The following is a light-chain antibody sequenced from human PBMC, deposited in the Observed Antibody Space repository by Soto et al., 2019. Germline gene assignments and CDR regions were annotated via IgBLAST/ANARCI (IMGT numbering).Light chain of an antibody. Sequence: EIVMTQSPATLSVSPGERVTLSCRASQSAISNLAWYQQKPGQTPRLLIYDASTRATDIPARFSGSGSGTDFTLTISRLEPEDFAVYYCQQYGNSPITFGQGTRLEIK. V-gene: IGKV3-15*01. CDR1: QSAISN. CDR2: DAS. CDR3: QQYGNSPIT. J-gene: IGKJ5*01.